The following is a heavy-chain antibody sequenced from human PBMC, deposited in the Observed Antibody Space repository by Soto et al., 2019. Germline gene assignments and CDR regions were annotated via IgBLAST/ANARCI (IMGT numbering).Heavy chain of an antibody. J-gene: IGHJ6*02. CDR2: IYHSGST. V-gene: IGHV4-30-2*01. CDR3: ARGVTPGYYYYGMDV. Sequence: QLQLQESGSGLVKPSQTLSLTCAVSGGSISSGGYSWSWIRQPPGKGLEWIGYIYHSGSTYYNPSPKSRVTLSVDRSKNQFPLKLSSVTAADTAVYYCARGVTPGYYYYGMDVWGQGTTVTVSS. CDR1: GGSISSGGYS.